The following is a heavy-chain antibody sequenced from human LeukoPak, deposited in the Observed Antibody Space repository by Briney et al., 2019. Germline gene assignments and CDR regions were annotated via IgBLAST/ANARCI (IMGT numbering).Heavy chain of an antibody. J-gene: IGHJ4*02. D-gene: IGHD3-10*01. CDR2: ISYDGSNK. CDR3: AKLWFGEFNFDY. V-gene: IGHV3-30*18. CDR1: GFTFSSYG. Sequence: GGSLRLSCAASGFTFSSYGMHWVRQAPGKGLEWVAVISYDGSNKYYADSVKGRFTISRDNSKNTLYLQMNSLRAEDTAVYYCAKLWFGEFNFDYWGQGTLVTVSS.